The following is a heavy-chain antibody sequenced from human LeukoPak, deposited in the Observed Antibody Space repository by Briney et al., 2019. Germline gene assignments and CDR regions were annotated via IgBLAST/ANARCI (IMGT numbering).Heavy chain of an antibody. V-gene: IGHV4-4*07. Sequence: SETLSLTCTVSGGSISSYYWSWIRQPAGKGLEWIGRIYTSGSTNYNPSLKSRVTISVDTSKNQFSLKLSSVTAADTAVYYCARWSRYTSGCFPSQDAFDIWGQGTMVTVSS. CDR2: IYTSGST. CDR1: GGSISSYY. D-gene: IGHD6-19*01. CDR3: ARWSRYTSGCFPSQDAFDI. J-gene: IGHJ3*02.